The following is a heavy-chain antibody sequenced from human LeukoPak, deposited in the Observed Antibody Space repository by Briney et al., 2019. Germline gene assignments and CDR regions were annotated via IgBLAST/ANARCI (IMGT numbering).Heavy chain of an antibody. V-gene: IGHV3-21*06. CDR1: EFTFSSYT. CDR3: ARSGYCSTPTCDFDY. D-gene: IGHD2-2*01. CDR2: ISSRISYI. Sequence: GGSLSLSCAASEFTFSSYTMNWVGQAPGKGLEWVLSISSRISYIYYADSVKGRFTISRDNAKNSVYLQMNSLRAEDTAVYYCARSGYCSTPTCDFDYWGQGTLVTVSS. J-gene: IGHJ4*02.